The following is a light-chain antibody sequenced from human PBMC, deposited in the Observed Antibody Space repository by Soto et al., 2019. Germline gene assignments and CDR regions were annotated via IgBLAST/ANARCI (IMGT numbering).Light chain of an antibody. CDR2: GAS. V-gene: IGKV3D-20*02. Sequence: EIVLTQSPGTLSFSPGERATLSCSSSQSVSSSYLAWYQQKPGQAPRLLIYGASIRAAGIPARFSGSGSGTDFTLTISSLEPEDFAVYYCQQRSNWPPSTFGQGTKVDI. CDR3: QQRSNWPPST. J-gene: IGKJ1*01. CDR1: QSVSSSY.